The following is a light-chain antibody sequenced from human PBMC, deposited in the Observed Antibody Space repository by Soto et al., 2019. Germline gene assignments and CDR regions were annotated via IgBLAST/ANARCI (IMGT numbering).Light chain of an antibody. J-gene: IGKJ1*01. CDR3: QQCDSIPWT. V-gene: IGKV1-39*01. CDR2: AAS. Sequence: DIQMTQSPSSLSASVGDRVTITCRASQSISSYLNWYQQKPGKAPKLLIYAASSLQSGVPSRFSGSGSGTDFTLTIGSLQPEDFATYYCQQCDSIPWTFGQGTKVDIK. CDR1: QSISSY.